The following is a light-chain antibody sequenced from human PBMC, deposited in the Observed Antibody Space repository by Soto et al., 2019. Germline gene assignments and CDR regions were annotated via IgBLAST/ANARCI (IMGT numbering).Light chain of an antibody. J-gene: IGKJ2*01. V-gene: IGKV3-20*01. CDR1: QSVSSSY. CDR2: DTY. Sequence: EVVLTQSPGTLSLSPGERATLSCRASQSVSSSYLAWYQQKPGQAPRLLIYDTYSRATGIPDRFSGSGSGTDFTLTITRLEPEDFAVYYCQQYDNSQYTVGQGTKLEIK. CDR3: QQYDNSQYT.